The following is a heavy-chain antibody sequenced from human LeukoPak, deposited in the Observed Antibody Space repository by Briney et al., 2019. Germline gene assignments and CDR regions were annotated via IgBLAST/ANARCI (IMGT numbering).Heavy chain of an antibody. CDR2: IYYSGST. D-gene: IGHD2-2*01. J-gene: IGHJ4*02. CDR3: ARLSVVVPAALDY. V-gene: IGHV4-39*07. CDR1: GGSISSTSYF. Sequence: SETLSLTCTVSGGSISSTSYFWGWIRQPPGKGLEWIGSIYYSGSTYHSPSLKSRVTISVDTSKNQFSLKLSSVTAADTAVYYCARLSVVVPAALDYWGQGTLVTVSS.